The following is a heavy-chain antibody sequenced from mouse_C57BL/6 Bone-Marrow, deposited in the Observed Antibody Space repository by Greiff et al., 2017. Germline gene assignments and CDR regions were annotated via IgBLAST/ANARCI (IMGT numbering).Heavy chain of an antibody. J-gene: IGHJ2*01. CDR1: GFTFSDYY. V-gene: IGHV5-16*01. CDR2: INYDGSST. Sequence: EVKLVESEGGLVQPGSSMKLPCTASGFTFSDYYMAWVRQVPEKGLEWVANINYDGSSTYYLDSLKSRFIISRDNAKNILYLQMSSLKSEDTATYYCARDLPFDYWGQGTTLTVSS. CDR3: ARDLPFDY.